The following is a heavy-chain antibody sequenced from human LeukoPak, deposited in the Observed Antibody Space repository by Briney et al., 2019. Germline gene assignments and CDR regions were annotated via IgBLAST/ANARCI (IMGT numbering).Heavy chain of an antibody. J-gene: IGHJ6*02. D-gene: IGHD5-24*01. CDR3: ATAVDMATTDYFYGVDV. V-gene: IGHV1-24*01. CDR1: GYTLTELS. Sequence: EASVKVSCKVSGYTLTELSMHWVRQAPGKGLEWMGGFDPEDGETIYAQKFQGRVTMTEDTSTDTAYMELSSLRSEDTAVYYCATAVDMATTDYFYGVDVWGQGTTVTVSS. CDR2: FDPEDGET.